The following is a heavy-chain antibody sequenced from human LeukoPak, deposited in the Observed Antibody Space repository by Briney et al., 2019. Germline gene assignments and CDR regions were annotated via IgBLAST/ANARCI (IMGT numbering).Heavy chain of an antibody. V-gene: IGHV3-48*04. D-gene: IGHD5-12*01. CDR2: ISSSSSTI. Sequence: GGSLRLSCAASGFTFSSYSMNWVRQAPGKGLEWVSYISSSSSTIYYADSVKGRFTISRDNAKNSLYLQINSLRAEDTAVYYCARGATIVDYWGQGTLVTVSS. J-gene: IGHJ4*02. CDR1: GFTFSSYS. CDR3: ARGATIVDY.